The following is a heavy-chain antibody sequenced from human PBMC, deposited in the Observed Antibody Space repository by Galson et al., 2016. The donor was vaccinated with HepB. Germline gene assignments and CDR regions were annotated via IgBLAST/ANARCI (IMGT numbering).Heavy chain of an antibody. Sequence: SLRLSCAASGFTVSSNYMSWVRQAPGKGLEWVSVIYSGGSTYYADSVEGRFTISRDNSRSMLFLEMNGLKAEDTGVYYCVRGSTAPDVWGKGTTVTVSS. CDR2: IYSGGST. J-gene: IGHJ6*04. CDR3: VRGSTAPDV. V-gene: IGHV3-53*01. D-gene: IGHD1-26*01. CDR1: GFTVSSNY.